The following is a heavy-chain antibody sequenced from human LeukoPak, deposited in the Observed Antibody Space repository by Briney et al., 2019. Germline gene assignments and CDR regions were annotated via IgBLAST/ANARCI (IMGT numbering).Heavy chain of an antibody. D-gene: IGHD4-17*01. CDR3: ARIEVSTLWKMDV. CDR1: GGSISSSSYY. J-gene: IGHJ6*02. V-gene: IGHV4-39*01. CDR2: IYYSGST. Sequence: SETLSLTCTVSGGSISSSSYYWGWIRQPPGKGLEWIGSIYYSGSTYYNPPLKSRVTISVDTSKNQFSLKLSSVTAADTAVYYCARIEVSTLWKMDVWGQGTTVTVSS.